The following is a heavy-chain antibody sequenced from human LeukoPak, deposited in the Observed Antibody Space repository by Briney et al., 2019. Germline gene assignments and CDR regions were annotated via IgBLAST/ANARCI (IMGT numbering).Heavy chain of an antibody. CDR2: IKPDTGVT. CDR1: GYTFTVYY. D-gene: IGHD1-1*01. J-gene: IGHJ4*02. Sequence: ASVKVSFKASGYTFTVYYMHWVRQAPGQGLDYVGCIKPDTGVTNYAQEFQGRVTLTRETSISTAYMEVSGLTADDTAVYYCVREIWYNDYWGQGTLVTVSS. V-gene: IGHV1-2*02. CDR3: VREIWYNDY.